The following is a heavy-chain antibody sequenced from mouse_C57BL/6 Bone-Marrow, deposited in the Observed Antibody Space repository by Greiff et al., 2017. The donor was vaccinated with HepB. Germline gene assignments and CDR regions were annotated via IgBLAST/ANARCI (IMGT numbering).Heavy chain of an antibody. Sequence: VMLVESGPGLVQPSQSLSITCTVSGFSLTSYGVHWVRQSPGKGLEWLGVIWRGGSTDYNAAFMSRLSITKDNSKSQVFFKMNSLQADDTAIYYCANTGTTVVAPYYYAMDYWGQGTSVTVSS. CDR3: ANTGTTVVAPYYYAMDY. D-gene: IGHD1-1*01. CDR1: GFSLTSYG. J-gene: IGHJ4*01. CDR2: IWRGGST. V-gene: IGHV2-5*01.